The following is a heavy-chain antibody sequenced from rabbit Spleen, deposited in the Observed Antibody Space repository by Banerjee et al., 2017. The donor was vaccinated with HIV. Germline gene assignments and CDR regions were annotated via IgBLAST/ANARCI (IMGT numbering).Heavy chain of an antibody. D-gene: IGHD1-1*01. J-gene: IGHJ4*01. CDR1: GVSLNDKDV. V-gene: IGHV1S40*01. CDR3: GRDGHSRSGRIYFDL. CDR2: INIVTGKS. Sequence: QSLEESGGGLVKPEGSLTLTCKASGVSLNDKDVMCWVRQAPGKGLEWIACINIVTGKSVYASWAKGRFIMSRTSSTTVTLQMTSLTAADTATYFCGRDGHSRSGRIYFDLWGPGTLVTVS.